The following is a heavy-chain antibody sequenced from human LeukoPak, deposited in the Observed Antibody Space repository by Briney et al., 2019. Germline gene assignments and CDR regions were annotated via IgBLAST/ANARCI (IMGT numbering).Heavy chain of an antibody. D-gene: IGHD1-26*01. CDR1: GFTFSSYG. V-gene: IGHV3-30*03. J-gene: IGHJ4*02. CDR3: AASVGATGEGLDY. CDR2: ISYDGSNK. Sequence: GRSLRLSCAASGFTFSSYGMHWVRQAPGKGLEWVAVISYDGSNKYYADSVKGRFTISRNNSKNTLYLQMNSLRAEDTAVYYCAASVGATGEGLDYWGQGTLVSVSS.